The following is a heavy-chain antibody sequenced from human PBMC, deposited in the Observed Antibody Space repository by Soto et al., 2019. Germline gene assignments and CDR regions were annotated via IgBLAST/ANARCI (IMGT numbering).Heavy chain of an antibody. CDR2: INHSGSA. J-gene: IGHJ4*02. Sequence: QVQLQQWGAGLLKPSETLSLTCAVYGGSFSGYYWSWIRQPPGKGLEWIGEINHSGSANYNPSLKSRVTLSVDTSKNQFSLKLRSVTAADTAVYYCARFKSGGDLAYWGQGTLVTVSS. CDR3: ARFKSGGDLAY. D-gene: IGHD2-21*02. V-gene: IGHV4-34*01. CDR1: GGSFSGYY.